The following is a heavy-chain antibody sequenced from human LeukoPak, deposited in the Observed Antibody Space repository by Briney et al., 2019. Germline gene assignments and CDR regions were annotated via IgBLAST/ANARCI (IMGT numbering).Heavy chain of an antibody. CDR2: ISGSGGST. D-gene: IGHD5-12*01. V-gene: IGHV3-23*01. J-gene: IGHJ4*02. CDR3: AKDQSGYDPPYDY. Sequence: GGSLRLSCAASGFTFSSHWMSWVRQAPGKGLEWVSVISGSGGSTYYADSVKGRFTVSRDNSKNTLYLQVNSLRAEDTAVYYCAKDQSGYDPPYDYWGQGTLVTVSS. CDR1: GFTFSSHW.